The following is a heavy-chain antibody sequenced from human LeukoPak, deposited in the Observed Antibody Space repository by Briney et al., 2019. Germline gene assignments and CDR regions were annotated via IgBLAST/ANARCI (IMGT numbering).Heavy chain of an antibody. V-gene: IGHV3-53*01. CDR1: GFTVSSNY. CDR3: AREAYYDSSGNLGRAFDI. Sequence: GGSLRLSCAASGFTVSSNYMSWVRQAPGKGLEWVSVIYSGGSTYYPVSVKGRFTISRENAKNSLYLQMNSLRAGDTAVYYCAREAYYDSSGNLGRAFDIWGQGTMVTVSS. CDR2: IYSGGST. D-gene: IGHD3-22*01. J-gene: IGHJ3*02.